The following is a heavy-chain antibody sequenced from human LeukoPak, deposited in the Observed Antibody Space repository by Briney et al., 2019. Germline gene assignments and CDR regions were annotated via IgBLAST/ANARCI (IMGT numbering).Heavy chain of an antibody. J-gene: IGHJ4*02. Sequence: GASVTVSCKASGYSFASYDISWIRQAPGQGLEWMGWVNANSESSGYSQQFQGRVNMTENTSLSTAYLELTNLRSDDTAVYYCARGMTSVRNDYYFDYWGQGTLVVVSS. CDR1: GYSFASYD. D-gene: IGHD1-1*01. V-gene: IGHV1-8*01. CDR2: VNANSESS. CDR3: ARGMTSVRNDYYFDY.